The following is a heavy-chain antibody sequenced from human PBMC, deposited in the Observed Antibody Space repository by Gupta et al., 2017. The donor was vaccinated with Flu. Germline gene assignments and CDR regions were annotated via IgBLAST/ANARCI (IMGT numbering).Heavy chain of an antibody. CDR1: GFTFSSYV. J-gene: IGHJ6*02. CDR3: VRDPSTSRYYHGMDV. D-gene: IGHD2-2*01. CDR2: ISKVSTYI. Sequence: EVQLVESGGGLVKPGGSLRLSCEASGFTFSSYVMKWVRQAPGKGLEWVSSISKVSTYIYYTDSVKGRFTISRDNARNLLYLQMNNLRAEDTAVYYCVRDPSTSRYYHGMDVWGPGTTVTVSS. V-gene: IGHV3-21*06.